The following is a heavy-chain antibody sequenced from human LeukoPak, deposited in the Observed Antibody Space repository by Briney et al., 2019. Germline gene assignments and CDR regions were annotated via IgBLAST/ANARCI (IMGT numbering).Heavy chain of an antibody. D-gene: IGHD1-26*01. J-gene: IGHJ4*02. CDR2: IKQDGSEK. Sequence: GVSLRLSCAASGFTFSSYWMSWVRLAPGRGLEWVANIKQDGSEKYYVDSVKGRFTISRDNAQNSLYLQMNSLRAEDTALYYCARGGGRYEYWGQGTLVTVSS. CDR1: GFTFSSYW. V-gene: IGHV3-7*04. CDR3: ARGGGRYEY.